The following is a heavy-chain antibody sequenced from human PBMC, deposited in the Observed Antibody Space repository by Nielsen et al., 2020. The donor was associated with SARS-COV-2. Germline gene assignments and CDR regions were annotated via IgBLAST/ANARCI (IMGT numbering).Heavy chain of an antibody. Sequence: GESLKISCAASGFTFNSYGMHWVRQAPGKGLEWVAVISYDGSNKYYADSVKGRFTISRDNSKNTLYLQMNSLRAEDTAVYYCAKQYSDNYYDAFDIWGQGTMVTVSS. CDR2: ISYDGSNK. CDR1: GFTFNSYG. J-gene: IGHJ3*02. D-gene: IGHD5-12*01. CDR3: AKQYSDNYYDAFDI. V-gene: IGHV3-30*18.